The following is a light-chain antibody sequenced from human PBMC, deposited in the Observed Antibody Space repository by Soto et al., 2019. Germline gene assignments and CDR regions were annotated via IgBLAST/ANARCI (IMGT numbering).Light chain of an antibody. CDR2: GAS. CDR3: QQYNNWPPNLT. Sequence: IVMTQSPATLSVSPGERATLSCRASQSVSSNLAWYQQKPGQAPRLLIYGASTRATGIPARFSGSGSGTEFTLTISSLQSEDFAVYYCQQYNNWPPNLTFGGGTKVDIK. CDR1: QSVSSN. J-gene: IGKJ4*01. V-gene: IGKV3-15*01.